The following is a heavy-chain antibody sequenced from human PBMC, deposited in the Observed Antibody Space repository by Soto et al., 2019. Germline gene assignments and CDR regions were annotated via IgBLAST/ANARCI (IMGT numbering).Heavy chain of an antibody. CDR3: ARDPTISGSYTTYYFDD. Sequence: PGGSLRLSCAASGFTFSSYWMSWVRQAPGKGLEWVANIKQDGSEKYYVDSVEGRFTISRDNAKNSLYLQMNSLRAEDTAVYYCARDPTISGSYTTYYFDDCGKGTLVTVDS. CDR1: GFTFSSYW. J-gene: IGHJ4*02. CDR2: IKQDGSEK. V-gene: IGHV3-7*01. D-gene: IGHD3-10*01.